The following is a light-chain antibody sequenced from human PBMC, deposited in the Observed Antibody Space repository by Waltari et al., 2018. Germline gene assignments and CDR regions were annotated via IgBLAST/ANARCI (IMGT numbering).Light chain of an antibody. CDR2: QAS. J-gene: IGKJ1*01. CDR3: QKYNSYST. Sequence: DIQMTTSPSTLSASVGDRVTITCRASQRVSSWLAWYQQKPGKAPKLLIYQASILESGVPSRFSGSGSGTDFTLTINGLQPDDFATYFCQKYNSYSTFGRGTRVDMK. V-gene: IGKV1-5*03. CDR1: QRVSSW.